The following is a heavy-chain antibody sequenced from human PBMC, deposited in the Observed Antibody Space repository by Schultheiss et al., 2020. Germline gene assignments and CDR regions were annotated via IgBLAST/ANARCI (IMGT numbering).Heavy chain of an antibody. CDR3: ARVAVAGSGSSADYFDY. Sequence: GGSLRLSCAASGFTFSNAWMNWVRQAPGKGLEWVSAISGSGGSTYYADSVKGRFTISGDKSKNTLYLQMNSLRAEDTAVYYCARVAVAGSGSSADYFDYWGQGTLVTVSS. CDR2: ISGSGGST. V-gene: IGHV3-23*01. D-gene: IGHD6-19*01. CDR1: GFTFSNAW. J-gene: IGHJ4*02.